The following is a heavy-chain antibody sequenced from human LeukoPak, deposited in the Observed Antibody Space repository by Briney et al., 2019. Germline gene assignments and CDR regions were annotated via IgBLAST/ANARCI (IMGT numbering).Heavy chain of an antibody. CDR1: GFTFDDYG. D-gene: IGHD4-17*01. CDR3: ARDYGDYGEEDYYYYYMDV. CDR2: INSDGSST. V-gene: IGHV3-74*01. J-gene: IGHJ6*03. Sequence: PGGSLRLSCAASGFTFDDYGMSWVRQAPGKWLVWVSRINSDGSSTSYADSVKGRFTISRDNAKNTLYLQMNSLRAEDTAVYYCARDYGDYGEEDYYYYYMDVWGKGTTVTVSS.